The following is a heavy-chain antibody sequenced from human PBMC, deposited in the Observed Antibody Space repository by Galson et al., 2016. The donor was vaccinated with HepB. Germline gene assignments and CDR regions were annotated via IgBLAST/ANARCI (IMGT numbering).Heavy chain of an antibody. CDR2: ILRPGRA. D-gene: IGHD3-16*01. V-gene: IGHV4/OR15-8*01. CDR3: ARVVQSGVWGYFSD. Sequence: ETLSLTCVVSGESVGTNRWWSWLRQTPGTGLEWIGEILRPGRANYNPSLKSRVTMSVDSSKNQLSLQIYSVTAADTALYFCARVVQSGVWGYFSDWGQGALVTVSS. J-gene: IGHJ4*02. CDR1: GESVGTNRW.